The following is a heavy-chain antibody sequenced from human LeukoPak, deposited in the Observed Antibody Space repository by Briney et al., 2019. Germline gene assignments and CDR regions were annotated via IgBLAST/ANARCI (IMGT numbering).Heavy chain of an antibody. J-gene: IGHJ5*02. Sequence: SETLSLTCTVSGGSISSYYWSWIRQPPGRGLEWIGYIDDSGTTNYNPSLESRVTISVDMSKNQFSLKLSSVTAADTAVYYCARGGPVRGLYNWFDPWGQGTLVLVSS. CDR2: IDDSGTT. V-gene: IGHV4-59*01. D-gene: IGHD3-10*01. CDR1: GGSISSYY. CDR3: ARGGPVRGLYNWFDP.